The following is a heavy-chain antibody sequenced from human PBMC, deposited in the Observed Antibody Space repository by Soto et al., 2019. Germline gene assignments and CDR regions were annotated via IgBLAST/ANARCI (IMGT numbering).Heavy chain of an antibody. CDR1: GYTFTSYG. J-gene: IGHJ4*02. Sequence: ASVKVSCKASGYTFTSYGISWVRQAPGQGLEWMGWINAYNANTNYAQKLQGRVTMTTDTSTSTAYMELRSLRSDDTAVYYCARDPVAGPYLDYWGREPLVIVSS. V-gene: IGHV1-18*01. CDR3: ARDPVAGPYLDY. CDR2: INAYNANT. D-gene: IGHD6-19*01.